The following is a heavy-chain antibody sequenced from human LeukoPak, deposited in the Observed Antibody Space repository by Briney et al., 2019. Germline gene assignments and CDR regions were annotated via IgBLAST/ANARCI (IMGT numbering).Heavy chain of an antibody. V-gene: IGHV3-48*02. CDR2: ISSSSSRI. J-gene: IGHJ4*02. Sequence: PGGSLRLSCAASGFSFSSYSMNWVRQAPGKGLEWVSYISSSSSRIYYADSVKGRFTISRDNAKNSLYLQMNSLRDEDTAVYYCVRELYFYDSSGYYYRGQGTLVTVSS. CDR3: VRELYFYDSSGYYY. CDR1: GFSFSSYS. D-gene: IGHD3-22*01.